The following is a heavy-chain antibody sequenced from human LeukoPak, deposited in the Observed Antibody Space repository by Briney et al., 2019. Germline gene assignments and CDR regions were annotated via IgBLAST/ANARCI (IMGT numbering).Heavy chain of an antibody. Sequence: GESLKISCKGSGYTFSSYWIGCVRQMPGKGLEWMGIIYPGESDTSYSPSFQGQVTISADKSISTAYLQWSSLKASDTAMYYCARPRIAAAGNVYYMDVWGKGTTVTVSS. D-gene: IGHD6-13*01. J-gene: IGHJ6*03. CDR1: GYTFSSYW. CDR3: ARPRIAAAGNVYYMDV. CDR2: IYPGESDT. V-gene: IGHV5-51*01.